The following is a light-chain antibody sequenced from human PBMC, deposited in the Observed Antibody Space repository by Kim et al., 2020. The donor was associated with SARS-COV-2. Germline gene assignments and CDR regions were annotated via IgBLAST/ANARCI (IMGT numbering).Light chain of an antibody. V-gene: IGLV3-1*01. CDR2: QDT. J-gene: IGLJ2*01. CDR1: KLGDKN. Sequence: SYELTQPPSLFVSPGQTASITCSGDKLGDKNVCWYQQKPGLSPVLVIYQDTKRPSGIPERLSGSNSGNTATLTISGTQAMDEADYYCQAWDSSTVIFGGGTQLTVL. CDR3: QAWDSSTVI.